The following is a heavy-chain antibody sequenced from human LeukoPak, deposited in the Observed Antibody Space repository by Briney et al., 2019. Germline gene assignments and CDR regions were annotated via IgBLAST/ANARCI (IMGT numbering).Heavy chain of an antibody. V-gene: IGHV4-39*07. J-gene: IGHJ6*03. D-gene: IGHD3-10*01. CDR3: ARGDLNLRGDGYYYMDV. CDR2: IHYSGST. Sequence: SETLSLTCTVSGGSISSSSYYWAWIRQPPGKGLEWIGSIHYSGSTYYNPSLQSRVTISVDTSKNQFSLKLSSVTAADTAVYYCARGDLNLRGDGYYYMDVWGKGTTVTISS. CDR1: GGSISSSSYY.